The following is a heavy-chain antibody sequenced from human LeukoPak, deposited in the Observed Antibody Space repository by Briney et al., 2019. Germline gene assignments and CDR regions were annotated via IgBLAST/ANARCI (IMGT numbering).Heavy chain of an antibody. CDR2: IWYDGSHK. V-gene: IGHV3-33*01. Sequence: PGRSLRLSCAASGFTFSSYGMHWVRQAPGKGLEWVADIWYDGSHKYYADSVKGRFTISRDNSKNTLHLQMNSLRAEDTAVYYCARNYGGNWFDPWGQGTLVTVSS. CDR3: ARNYGGNWFDP. CDR1: GFTFSSYG. J-gene: IGHJ5*02. D-gene: IGHD4-23*01.